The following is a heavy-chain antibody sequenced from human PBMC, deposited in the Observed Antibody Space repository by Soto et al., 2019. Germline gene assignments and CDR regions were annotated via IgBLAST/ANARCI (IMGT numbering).Heavy chain of an antibody. V-gene: IGHV2-5*02. J-gene: IGHJ4*02. D-gene: IGHD5-18*01. CDR3: AHRXLXXXXXLVTTTAIYFDF. CDR1: GFSLTTSGVG. Sequence: QITLNESGPTVVRPTETLTLTCRFSGFSLTTSGVGVGWIRQSPGKAPEWLALIYWDDDKRYSASLKSRLTITKDTSKNQVVLTVSDXDXXXXAXXXXAHRXLXXXXXLVTTTAIYFDFWGQGTPVAVSS. CDR2: IYWDDDK.